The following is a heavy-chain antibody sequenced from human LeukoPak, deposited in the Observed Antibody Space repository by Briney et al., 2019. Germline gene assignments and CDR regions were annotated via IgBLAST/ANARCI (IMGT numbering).Heavy chain of an antibody. Sequence: PGGSLRLSCAASGFTFSSYSMNWVRQAPGKGLEWVSYISSSSSTIYYADSVKGRFTISRDNAKNSLYLQMNSLRDEDTAVYYCARTYYDFWSGYFDRYYYGMDVWGQGTTVTVSS. CDR1: GFTFSSYS. CDR3: ARTYYDFWSGYFDRYYYGMDV. J-gene: IGHJ6*02. CDR2: ISSSSSTI. D-gene: IGHD3-3*01. V-gene: IGHV3-48*02.